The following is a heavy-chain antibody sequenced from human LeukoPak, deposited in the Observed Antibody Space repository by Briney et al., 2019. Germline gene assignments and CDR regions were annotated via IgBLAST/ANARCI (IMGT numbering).Heavy chain of an antibody. J-gene: IGHJ4*02. V-gene: IGHV4-39*07. CDR2: IYYDGST. CDR3: AIRYYDILTGSPIDY. D-gene: IGHD3-9*01. Sequence: SETLSLTCTVSGGSLSSSSYYWGWLRQPPGTGLEWIGSIYYDGSTYYNPSLKSRVTISVDTSKNQFSLKLSSVTAADTAVYYCAIRYYDILTGSPIDYWGQGTLVTVSS. CDR1: GGSLSSSSYY.